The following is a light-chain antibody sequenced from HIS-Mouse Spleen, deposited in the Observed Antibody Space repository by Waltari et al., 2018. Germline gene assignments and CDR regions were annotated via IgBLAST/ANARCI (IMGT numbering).Light chain of an antibody. V-gene: IGKV3-11*01. CDR2: DTS. CDR3: QQRSNWPT. CDR1: QSVCSY. Sequence: ELVLTQSPATLSLSPGERDTLPCRASQSVCSYLAWYQQKPGQAPRLLISDTSNRATGIPARFSGSGSGTDFTLTISSLGPEDFAVYYCQQRSNWPTFGQGTKLEIK. J-gene: IGKJ2*01.